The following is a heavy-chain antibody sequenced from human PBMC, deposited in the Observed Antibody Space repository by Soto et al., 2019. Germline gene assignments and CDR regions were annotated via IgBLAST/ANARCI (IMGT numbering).Heavy chain of an antibody. V-gene: IGHV3-11*06. Sequence: GGSLRLSCAASGFTFSDYYMSWIRQAPGKGLEWVSYISSSSSYTNYADSVKGRFTISRDNAKNSLYLQMNSLRAEDTAVYYCARVKLDGSSPHYYYYYMDVWGKGTTVTVSS. J-gene: IGHJ6*03. CDR1: GFTFSDYY. CDR3: ARVKLDGSSPHYYYYYMDV. CDR2: ISSSSSYT. D-gene: IGHD1-26*01.